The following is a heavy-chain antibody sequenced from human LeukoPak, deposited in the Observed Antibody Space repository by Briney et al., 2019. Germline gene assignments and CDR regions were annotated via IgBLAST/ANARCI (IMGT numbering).Heavy chain of an antibody. V-gene: IGHV3-64*01. J-gene: IGHJ4*02. CDR2: ISSDGGST. D-gene: IGHD6-13*01. CDR1: GFTFSDYA. Sequence: GGSLRLSCAASGFTFSDYAMHWVRQAPGKGLEYVSAISSDGGSTYYANSVEGRFTISRDNSKNTLYLQMNSLRAEDTAVYYCARGGPAAGRFDYWGQGTLVTVSS. CDR3: ARGGPAAGRFDY.